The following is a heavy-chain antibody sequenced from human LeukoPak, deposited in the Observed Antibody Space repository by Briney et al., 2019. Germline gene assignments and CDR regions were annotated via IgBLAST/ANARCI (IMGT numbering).Heavy chain of an antibody. D-gene: IGHD4-17*01. CDR3: ARGIESYGDYGY. J-gene: IGHJ4*02. CDR1: GGSISSSSYY. CDR2: MYNSGST. V-gene: IGHV4-61*05. Sequence: SETLSLTCTVSGGSISSSSYYWGWIRQPPGKGLEWIAYMYNSGSTNYNPSLKSRVTISIDTSKNQFSLKLSSLTAADTAIYYCARGIESYGDYGYWGQGILVTVSS.